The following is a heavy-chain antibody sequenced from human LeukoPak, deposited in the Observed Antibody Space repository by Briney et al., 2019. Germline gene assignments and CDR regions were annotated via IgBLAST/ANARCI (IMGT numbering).Heavy chain of an antibody. CDR3: AKDLGLLWFGESFLFDY. J-gene: IGHJ4*02. CDR1: GFTFSSYA. CDR2: ISGSGGST. V-gene: IGHV3-23*01. D-gene: IGHD3-10*01. Sequence: GGSLRLSCAASGFTFSSYAMSWVRQAPGKGLEWVSAISGSGGSTYYADSVKGRFTISRDNSKNTLYLQMNSLRAEDTAVYYCAKDLGLLWFGESFLFDYWGQGTLVTVSS.